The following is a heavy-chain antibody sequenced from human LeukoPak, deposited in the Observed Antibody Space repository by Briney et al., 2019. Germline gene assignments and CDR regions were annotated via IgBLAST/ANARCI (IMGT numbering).Heavy chain of an antibody. Sequence: QPGGSLRLSCAASGFTLNTYAMYWVRQAPGKGLEWVTIISFDGSNKYYADSVKDRFTISRDNSKNALYLQMNSLRAEDTAVYYCARGRGRGIWSLLGPDYWGQGTLVTVSS. CDR3: ARGRGRGIWSLLGPDY. V-gene: IGHV3-30-3*01. J-gene: IGHJ4*02. D-gene: IGHD3-16*01. CDR2: ISFDGSNK. CDR1: GFTLNTYA.